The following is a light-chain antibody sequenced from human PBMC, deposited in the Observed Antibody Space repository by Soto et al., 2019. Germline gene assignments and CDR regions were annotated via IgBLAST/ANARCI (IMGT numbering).Light chain of an antibody. Sequence: QSALTQPRSVSGSPGQSVTISCTGISSDVGGYNYVSLYQQHPGKTPKLMLYDVSKRPSGVPDRFSGSKSSNTASLTISGIQAEYEDDYYCCSYAGSSLYVFGTGTKVTVL. CDR2: DVS. J-gene: IGLJ1*01. V-gene: IGLV2-11*01. CDR1: SSDVGGYNY. CDR3: CSYAGSSLYV.